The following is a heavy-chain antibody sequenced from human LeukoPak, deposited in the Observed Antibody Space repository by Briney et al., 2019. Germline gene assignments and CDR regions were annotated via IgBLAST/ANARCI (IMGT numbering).Heavy chain of an antibody. V-gene: IGHV4-34*01. Sequence: SETLSLTCAVYGGSFSGYYWSWIRQPPGKGLEWIGEINHSGSTNYNPSLKSRATISVDTSKNQFSLKLSSVTAADTAVYYCARRYGSGSYHFDYWGQGTLVTVSS. J-gene: IGHJ4*02. D-gene: IGHD3-10*01. CDR2: INHSGST. CDR3: ARRYGSGSYHFDY. CDR1: GGSFSGYY.